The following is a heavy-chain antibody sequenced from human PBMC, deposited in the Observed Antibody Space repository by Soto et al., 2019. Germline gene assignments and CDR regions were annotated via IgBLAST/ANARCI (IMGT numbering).Heavy chain of an antibody. CDR2: ISSSGST. Sequence: QVQLQESGPGLVKPSQTLSLTCSVSGDSISRFDYYWTWIRQPPGKGLEWIGYISSSGSTYYNPSLKVRLTMLVDPSKIQFSLDLRSVTAADTAVYYCARVSWARSPKFDYWGQGTLVTVSS. CDR3: ARVSWARSPKFDY. J-gene: IGHJ4*02. V-gene: IGHV4-30-4*01. CDR1: GDSISRFDYY. D-gene: IGHD1-26*01.